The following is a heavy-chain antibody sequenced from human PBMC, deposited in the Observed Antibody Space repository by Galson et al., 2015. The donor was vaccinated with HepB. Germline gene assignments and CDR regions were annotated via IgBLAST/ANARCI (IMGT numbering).Heavy chain of an antibody. V-gene: IGHV3-21*01. CDR2: ISSSSSYI. CDR1: GFTFSSYS. Sequence: SLRLSCAASGFTFSSYSMNWVRQAPGKGLEWVSSISSSSSYIYYADSVKGRFTISRDNAKNSLYLQMNSLRAEDTAVYYCARDYDFWSGYPQDDAFDIWGQGTMVTVSS. D-gene: IGHD3-3*01. CDR3: ARDYDFWSGYPQDDAFDI. J-gene: IGHJ3*02.